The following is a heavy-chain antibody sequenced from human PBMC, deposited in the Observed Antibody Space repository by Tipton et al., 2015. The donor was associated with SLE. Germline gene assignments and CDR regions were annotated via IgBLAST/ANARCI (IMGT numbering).Heavy chain of an antibody. D-gene: IGHD2-2*01. CDR3: AREDCSSTSCYQDAFDI. V-gene: IGHV6-1*01. Sequence: PGLVKPSQTLSLTCAISGDSVSSNSAAWNWIRQSPSRGLEWLGRTYYRSKWSNDYAVSVKSRITINPDTSKNQFSLQLNSVTPEDTAVYYCAREDCSSTSCYQDAFDIWGQGTMVTVSS. CDR2: TYYRSKWSN. CDR1: GDSVSSNSAA. J-gene: IGHJ3*02.